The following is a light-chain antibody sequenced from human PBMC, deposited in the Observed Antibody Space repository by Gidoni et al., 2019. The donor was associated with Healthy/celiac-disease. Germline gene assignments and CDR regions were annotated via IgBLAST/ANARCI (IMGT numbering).Light chain of an antibody. V-gene: IGKV3-15*01. CDR2: GAS. CDR1: QSVSSN. Sequence: TLSVSPGERATLSCRASQSVSSNFAWYQQKPGQAPRLLIYGASTRATGIPARFSGSGSGTEFTLTISSLQSEDFAVYYCQQYNNWLTFGQGTKVEIK. CDR3: QQYNNWLT. J-gene: IGKJ1*01.